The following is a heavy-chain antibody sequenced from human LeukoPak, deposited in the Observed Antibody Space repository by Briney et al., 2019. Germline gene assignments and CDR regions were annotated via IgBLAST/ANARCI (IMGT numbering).Heavy chain of an antibody. Sequence: GGSLRLSCAASGFTFSSYDVHWVRQATGRGLEWVSAMGTAGDTYYAGSVKGRFTISREIAKNSLYLQMNSLRAGDTAVYYCARVAKERVGGVYYFDYWGQGTLVTVSS. CDR3: ARVAKERVGGVYYFDY. J-gene: IGHJ4*02. D-gene: IGHD1-1*01. CDR1: GFTFSSYD. CDR2: MGTAGDT. V-gene: IGHV3-13*01.